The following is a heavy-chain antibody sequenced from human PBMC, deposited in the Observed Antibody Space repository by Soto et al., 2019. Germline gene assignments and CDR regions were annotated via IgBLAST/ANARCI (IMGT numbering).Heavy chain of an antibody. CDR2: VSSGSTYI. V-gene: IGHV3-21*01. CDR3: ARGGGTGLYSSSWPPHY. Sequence: GGSLRLSCVASGVTFSSYSMNWVRQAPGKGLEWVSCVSSGSTYIYYADSMRGRCTISRDNGKNSLNLHMNSLGAEDTALYYCARGGGTGLYSSSWPPHYWGLGTLVTVSS. J-gene: IGHJ4*02. D-gene: IGHD6-13*01. CDR1: GVTFSSYS.